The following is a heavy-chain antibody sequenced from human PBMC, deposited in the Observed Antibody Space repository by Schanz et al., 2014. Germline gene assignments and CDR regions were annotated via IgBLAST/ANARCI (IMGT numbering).Heavy chain of an antibody. CDR2: TYLGGNT. CDR1: GFNLRRYS. J-gene: IGHJ4*02. V-gene: IGHV3-66*01. CDR3: AKGRGSWGYFFDY. Sequence: QLVESGGGLVKPGGSLRLSCATSGFNLRRYSMNWVRQAPGKGLEPVSVTYLGGNTDYADSVKGRFTISRDNSKNTLYLQMNGLRAEDTAVYYCAKGRGSWGYFFDYWGQGTLVTVSS. D-gene: IGHD6-13*01.